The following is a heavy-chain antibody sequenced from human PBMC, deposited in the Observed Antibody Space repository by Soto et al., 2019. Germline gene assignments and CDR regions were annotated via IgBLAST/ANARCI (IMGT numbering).Heavy chain of an antibody. V-gene: IGHV4-59*08. CDR1: GGSISSYY. Sequence: QVQLQESGPGLVKPSETLSLTCTVSGGSISSYYWTWIRQPPGKGLEWIGYIYYSGSTNYNPSLKSRVTISVDTSKNQFSLKLRSVTAADTAVYYCARTMIPSCFDPWGQGTLVTVSS. D-gene: IGHD3-22*01. CDR2: IYYSGST. CDR3: ARTMIPSCFDP. J-gene: IGHJ5*02.